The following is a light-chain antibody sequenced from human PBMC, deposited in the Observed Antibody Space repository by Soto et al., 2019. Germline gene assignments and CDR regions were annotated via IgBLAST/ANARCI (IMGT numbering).Light chain of an antibody. CDR3: QQSYSTPGT. J-gene: IGKJ2*02. V-gene: IGKV1-39*01. CDR2: AAS. CDR1: QSISSY. Sequence: DIQMTQSPSSLSASVGDRVTITCRASQSISSYLNWYQQKPGKAPKLLIYAASSLQSGVPSRFSGSGSGTDFTLPISSLQPEDFATYYCQQSYSTPGTFGQGTKLEIK.